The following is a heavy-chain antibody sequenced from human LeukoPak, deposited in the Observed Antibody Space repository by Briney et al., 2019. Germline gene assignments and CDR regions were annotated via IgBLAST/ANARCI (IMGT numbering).Heavy chain of an antibody. CDR2: IYTSGST. Sequence: GSLRLSCAASGFTFSSYWMSWVRQAPGKGLEWIGRIYTSGSTNYNPSLKSRVTISVDTSKNQFSLKLSSVTAADTAVYYCAREQLYRTFIANWFDPWGQGTLVTVSS. D-gene: IGHD5-24*01. J-gene: IGHJ5*02. CDR3: AREQLYRTFIANWFDP. V-gene: IGHV4-4*08. CDR1: GFTFSSYW.